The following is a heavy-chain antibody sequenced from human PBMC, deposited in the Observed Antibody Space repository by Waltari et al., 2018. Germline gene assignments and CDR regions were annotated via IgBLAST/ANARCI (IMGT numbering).Heavy chain of an antibody. CDR1: GGSFSGYY. CDR3: ARGHLTDY. V-gene: IGHV4-34*01. J-gene: IGHJ4*02. Sequence: QVQLQQWGAGLLKPSETLSLTCAVYGGSFSGYYWSWIRQPPGKGLGWIGEINHSGSTNYNPSRKIRVTISVDTSKNQFSLKLGSVTAADTAVYYCARGHLTDYWGQGTLVTVSS. CDR2: INHSGST.